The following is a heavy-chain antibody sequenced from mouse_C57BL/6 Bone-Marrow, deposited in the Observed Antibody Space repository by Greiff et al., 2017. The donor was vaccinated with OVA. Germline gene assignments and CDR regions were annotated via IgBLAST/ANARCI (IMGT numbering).Heavy chain of an antibody. J-gene: IGHJ2*01. V-gene: IGHV1-81*01. CDR2: IYPRSGNT. D-gene: IGHD1-1*01. Sequence: QVQLQQSGAELARPGASVKLSCKASGYTFTSYGISWVKQRPGQGLEWIGEIYPRSGNTYYNEKFKGKATLTADKSSSTAYMELRSLTSEDSAVYFSARSETVENEYWGQGTTLTVSS. CDR1: GYTFTSYG. CDR3: ARSETVENEY.